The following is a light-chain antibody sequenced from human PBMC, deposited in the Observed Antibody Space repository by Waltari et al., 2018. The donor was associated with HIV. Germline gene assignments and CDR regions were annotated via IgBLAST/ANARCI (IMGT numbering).Light chain of an antibody. CDR3: LSADTSVTWV. CDR2: KDT. Sequence: SYELTQPPSVSVSPGQTARITCSGDALPKQYAYWYQQKPGQAPVLGIYKDTERASGIPERFAGSSSGTTVTLTISGVQAEDDADYYCLSADTSVTWVFGGGTKLTVL. V-gene: IGLV3-25*03. J-gene: IGLJ3*02. CDR1: ALPKQY.